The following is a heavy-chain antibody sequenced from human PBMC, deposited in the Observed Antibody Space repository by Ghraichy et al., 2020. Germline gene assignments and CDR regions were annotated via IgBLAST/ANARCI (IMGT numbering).Heavy chain of an antibody. V-gene: IGHV3-23*01. CDR2: ITDGGGGT. CDR3: AKDDYGSGSYYTLSFDY. Sequence: GGSLRLSCAASGFTVSSNHMSWVRQAPGKGLEWVSSITDGGGGTDYADSVKGRFTISRDNSKKTLYLQMNSLRAEDTAVYYCAKDDYGSGSYYTLSFDYWGQGTLVTVSS. J-gene: IGHJ4*02. CDR1: GFTVSSNH. D-gene: IGHD3-10*01.